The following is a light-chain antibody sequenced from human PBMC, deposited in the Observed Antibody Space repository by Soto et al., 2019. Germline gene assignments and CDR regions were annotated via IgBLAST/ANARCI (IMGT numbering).Light chain of an antibody. V-gene: IGKV1-5*01. Sequence: DIQMTQSPSTLTASVGDRVTITCRASQSIARWLAWYQQKPGNAPKVLISGASNLESGVPSRFSGSGFGTQLTLTISSLPPDDLATSFCQQYDTYWTFGLGTKVEI. CDR3: QQYDTYWT. J-gene: IGKJ1*01. CDR1: QSIARW. CDR2: GAS.